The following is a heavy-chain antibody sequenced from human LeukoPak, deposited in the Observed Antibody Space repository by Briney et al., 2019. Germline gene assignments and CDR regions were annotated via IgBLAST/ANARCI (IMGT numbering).Heavy chain of an antibody. Sequence: SETLSLTCTVSGDSISFYFWTWIRQLPGEGLQWIGDISYSGSTNYNPSLKSRAMISLDTSKNHFSLELSSVTAADTAVYYCAVTPKMVYAIGAAAGPFDYWGQGTLVTVSS. J-gene: IGHJ4*02. CDR2: ISYSGST. D-gene: IGHD2-8*01. CDR1: GDSISFYF. CDR3: AVTPKMVYAIGAAAGPFDY. V-gene: IGHV4-59*01.